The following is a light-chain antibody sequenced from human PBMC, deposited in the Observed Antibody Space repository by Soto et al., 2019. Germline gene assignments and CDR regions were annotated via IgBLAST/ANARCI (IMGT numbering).Light chain of an antibody. CDR2: GAS. CDR3: QKLNAYPPWT. Sequence: DIQMTQSPSSLPASVGDRVTITCRASQGISSNLAWYQQKPGRAPKLLIFGASTLQSGVPSRFSGSGSGTDFTLTISSLQPEDFATYFCQKLNAYPPWTFGQGTKVDI. V-gene: IGKV1-9*01. CDR1: QGISSN. J-gene: IGKJ1*01.